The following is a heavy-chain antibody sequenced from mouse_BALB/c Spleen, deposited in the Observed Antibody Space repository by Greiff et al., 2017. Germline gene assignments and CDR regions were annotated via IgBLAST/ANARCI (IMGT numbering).Heavy chain of an antibody. CDR1: GFSLTSYG. Sequence: QVQLKESGPGLVQPSQSLSITCTVSGFSLTSYGVHWVRQSPGKGLEWLGVIWSGGSTDYNAAFISRLSISKDNSKSQVFFKMNSLQANDTAIYYCARRGDYGSSYDAMDYWGQGTSVTVSS. CDR2: IWSGGST. D-gene: IGHD1-1*01. J-gene: IGHJ4*01. CDR3: ARRGDYGSSYDAMDY. V-gene: IGHV2-2*02.